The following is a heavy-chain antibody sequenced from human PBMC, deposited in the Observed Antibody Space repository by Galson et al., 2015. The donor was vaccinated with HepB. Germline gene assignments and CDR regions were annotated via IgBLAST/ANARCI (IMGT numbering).Heavy chain of an antibody. CDR3: ARPGVTMVRGVIINPDAFDI. CDR2: IYPGDSDT. J-gene: IGHJ3*02. Sequence: QSGAEVKKPGESLKISCKGSGYSFTSYWIGWVRQMPGKGLEWMGIIYPGDSDTRYSPSFQGQVTISADKSISTAYLQWSSLKASDTAMYYCARPGVTMVRGVIINPDAFDIWGQGTMVTVSS. V-gene: IGHV5-51*01. CDR1: GYSFTSYW. D-gene: IGHD3-10*01.